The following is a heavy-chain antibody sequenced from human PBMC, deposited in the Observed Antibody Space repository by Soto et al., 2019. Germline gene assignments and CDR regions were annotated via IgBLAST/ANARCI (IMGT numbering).Heavy chain of an antibody. J-gene: IGHJ5*02. Sequence: SETLSLTCSVSGDSISTVDYFWAWIRQPPGQALEYIGYIYKSATTYYNPSFEGRVAISLDTSKSHFSLNVTSVTASDTAVYFCARKDKSGYFNWFDPWGQGTLVTVSS. D-gene: IGHD3-22*01. V-gene: IGHV4-30-4*01. CDR2: IYKSATT. CDR3: ARKDKSGYFNWFDP. CDR1: GDSISTVDYF.